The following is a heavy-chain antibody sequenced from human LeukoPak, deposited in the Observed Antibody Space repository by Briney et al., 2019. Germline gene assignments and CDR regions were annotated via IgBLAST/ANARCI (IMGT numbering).Heavy chain of an antibody. V-gene: IGHV3-23*01. Sequence: GGSLRLSCVASGFTFSTYWMHWVRQAPGKGLEWVSTISASGPYYADAVRGRFTISRDNSRNTLSLQMDSLRAEDTAVYYCAKDHESDGYPCLDHWGLGTLVTVSS. J-gene: IGHJ4*02. CDR3: AKDHESDGYPCLDH. CDR1: GFTFSTYW. CDR2: ISASGP. D-gene: IGHD3-22*01.